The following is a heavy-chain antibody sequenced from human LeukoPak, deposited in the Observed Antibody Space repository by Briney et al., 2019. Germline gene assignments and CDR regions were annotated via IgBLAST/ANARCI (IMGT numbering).Heavy chain of an antibody. Sequence: GASVKVSYKASGYTFTSYAMHWVRQAPGQRLEWMGWINAGNGNTKYSQKFQGRVTITRDTSASTAYMELSSLRSEDTAVYYCARGEDCSGGGCYSEYFQHWGRGTLVTVSS. V-gene: IGHV1-3*01. CDR1: GYTFTSYA. CDR2: INAGNGNT. J-gene: IGHJ1*01. D-gene: IGHD2-15*01. CDR3: ARGEDCSGGGCYSEYFQH.